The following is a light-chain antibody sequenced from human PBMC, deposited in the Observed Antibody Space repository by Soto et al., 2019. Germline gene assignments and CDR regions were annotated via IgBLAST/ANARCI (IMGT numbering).Light chain of an antibody. Sequence: QSVLTQPPSASGSPGQSVTISCTGTSTDANFYKYVSWYQQHPGKVPKLILFEATRRPSGVPDRFSGSKSANTASLTVSGLRPDDEADYYCSSYVGATVVFGGGTQLTVL. V-gene: IGLV2-8*01. J-gene: IGLJ2*01. CDR2: EAT. CDR1: STDANFYKY. CDR3: SSYVGATVV.